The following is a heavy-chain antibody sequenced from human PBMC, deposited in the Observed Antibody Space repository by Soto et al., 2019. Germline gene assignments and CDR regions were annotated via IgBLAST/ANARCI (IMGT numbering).Heavy chain of an antibody. CDR1: GFSFSSYA. CDR2: ISARGGSS. Sequence: VQLLESGGGLVQPGGSLRPSCAASGFSFSSYAMVWVRQAPGKGLEWVSVISARGGSSYFADSVKGRFTTSRDNSKNVLSLEMNSLRADDAAIYFCAKGSIEYSASVDNWGQGTLVLVSS. J-gene: IGHJ4*02. D-gene: IGHD5-12*01. CDR3: AKGSIEYSASVDN. V-gene: IGHV3-23*01.